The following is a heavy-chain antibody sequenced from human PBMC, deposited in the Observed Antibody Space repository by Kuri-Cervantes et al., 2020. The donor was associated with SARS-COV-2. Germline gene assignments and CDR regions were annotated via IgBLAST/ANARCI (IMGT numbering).Heavy chain of an antibody. J-gene: IGHJ4*02. Sequence: GGSLRLSCTASGFAFSSYAMSWVRQAPGKGLEWVSAISGSGGITHYADSVKGRFTISRDNSKNTLYLQMNSLRAEDTAVYYCAKDGSTSGSYAYWGQGTLVTVSS. CDR3: AKDGSTSGSYAY. D-gene: IGHD1-26*01. CDR2: ISGSGGIT. V-gene: IGHV3-23*01. CDR1: GFAFSSYA.